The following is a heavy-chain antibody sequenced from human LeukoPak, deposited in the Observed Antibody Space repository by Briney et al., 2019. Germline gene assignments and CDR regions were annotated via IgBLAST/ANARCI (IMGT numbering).Heavy chain of an antibody. V-gene: IGHV4-39*01. D-gene: IGHD4-23*01. Sequence: SETLSLTCTVSGGSISSSTYSWAWIRQPPGKGLEWIGSIYYSGSTYYNPSLKSRVTISVDTSKNQFSLKLSSVTAADTAVYYCARLRGNFYWYFDLWGRGTLVTVSS. J-gene: IGHJ2*01. CDR3: ARLRGNFYWYFDL. CDR2: IYYSGST. CDR1: GGSISSSTYS.